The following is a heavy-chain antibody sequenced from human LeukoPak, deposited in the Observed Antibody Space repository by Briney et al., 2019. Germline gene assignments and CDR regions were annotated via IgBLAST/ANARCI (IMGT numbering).Heavy chain of an antibody. CDR1: GFNFNTYW. V-gene: IGHV3-7*04. CDR2: MKADGSEE. J-gene: IGHJ4*02. CDR3: ARVRDYLWGSYRYIDY. D-gene: IGHD3-16*02. Sequence: GGSLRLSCAASGFNFNTYWMNWVRQAPGRGLEWVANMKADGSEEYYVESVKGRFTISRDNAKNSLYLQMNSLRAEDTAVYYCARVRDYLWGSYRYIDYWGQGTLVTVSS.